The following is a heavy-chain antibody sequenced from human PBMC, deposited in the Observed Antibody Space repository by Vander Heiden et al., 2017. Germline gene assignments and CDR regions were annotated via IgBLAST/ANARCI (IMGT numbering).Heavy chain of an antibody. Sequence: QVHLVESGGGVVQHGRSLRLSCAASGFPFNTHAMHWIRQTPGKGLEWVAFIRLDGSNIDYADSVKGRFTISRDNSKNTLYLQMNSLRAEDTGVYYCARDLMKGAYFDYWGQGTLVTVSS. CDR2: IRLDGSNI. D-gene: IGHD3-16*01. CDR1: GFPFNTHA. CDR3: ARDLMKGAYFDY. V-gene: IGHV3-33*01. J-gene: IGHJ4*02.